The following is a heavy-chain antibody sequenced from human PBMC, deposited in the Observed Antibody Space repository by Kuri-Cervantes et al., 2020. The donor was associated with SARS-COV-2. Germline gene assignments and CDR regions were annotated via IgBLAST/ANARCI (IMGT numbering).Heavy chain of an antibody. CDR3: ARLQMPRYYYYYYGMDV. D-gene: IGHD2-2*01. CDR2: IYPGDSDT. J-gene: IGHJ6*02. CDR1: GYSFTSYW. Sequence: KVSCKGSGYSFTSYWIGWVRQMPGKGLEWMGIIYPGDSDTRYSPSFQGQVTISADKSISTAYLQWSSLKASDTAVYYCARLQMPRYYYYYYGMDVWGQGTTVTVSS. V-gene: IGHV5-51*01.